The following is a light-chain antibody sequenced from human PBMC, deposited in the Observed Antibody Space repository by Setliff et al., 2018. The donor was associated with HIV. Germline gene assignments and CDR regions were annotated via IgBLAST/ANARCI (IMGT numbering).Light chain of an antibody. Sequence: QSVLTQPASVSGSPGQSITISCTGSSSDVGDTESVSWYQQQPDEVPKLILYNVNQRPSGTSSRFSDSKSGSTASLTVSGLQAADEATYYCCSYAGGDTWIFGGGTKVTVL. V-gene: IGLV2-23*02. CDR3: CSYAGGDTWI. CDR2: NVN. CDR1: SSDVGDTES. J-gene: IGLJ2*01.